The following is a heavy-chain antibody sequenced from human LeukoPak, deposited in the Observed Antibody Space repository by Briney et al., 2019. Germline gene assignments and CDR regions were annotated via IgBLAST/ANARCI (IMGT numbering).Heavy chain of an antibody. J-gene: IGHJ5*02. CDR2: INHSGST. D-gene: IGHD1-26*01. CDR3: ARTYSGSYRVNWFDP. Sequence: PSETLSLTCAVYGGSFSGYYWSWIRQPPGKGLEWIGEINHSGSTNYNPSLKSRATISVDTSKNQFSLKLSSVTAADTAVYYCARTYSGSYRVNWFDPWGQGTLVTVSS. CDR1: GGSFSGYY. V-gene: IGHV4-34*01.